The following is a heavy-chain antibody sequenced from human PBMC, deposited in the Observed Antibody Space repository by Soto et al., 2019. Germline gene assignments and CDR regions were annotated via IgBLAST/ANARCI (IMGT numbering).Heavy chain of an antibody. J-gene: IGHJ4*02. CDR2: INSGGSNI. CDR3: ATDPDGDLDFDY. V-gene: IGHV3-48*02. CDR1: GVTFSNYG. D-gene: IGHD4-17*01. Sequence: EVRLVESGGNLIQPGWSLTLSCAASGVTFSNYGMTWVRQAPGEGLEWVSHINSGGSNILYADSVKGRFTISRDNGKNSVYLHMNSLIDEDTAVYYCATDPDGDLDFDYWGQGTLVSVSS.